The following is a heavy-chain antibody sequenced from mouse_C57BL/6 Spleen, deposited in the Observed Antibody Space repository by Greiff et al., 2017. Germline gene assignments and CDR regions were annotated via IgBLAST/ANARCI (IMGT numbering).Heavy chain of an antibody. V-gene: IGHV1-42*01. Sequence: VQLQQSGPELVKPGASVTISCKASGYSFTGYYMNWVKQSPEKSLEWIGEINPSTGGTTYNQKFKAKATLTVDKSSSTAYMQLKSLTSEDSAVYYCARLGTVVAGDYCDYWGQGTTLTVSS. CDR2: INPSTGGT. CDR3: ARLGTVVAGDYCDY. CDR1: GYSFTGYY. D-gene: IGHD1-1*01. J-gene: IGHJ2*01.